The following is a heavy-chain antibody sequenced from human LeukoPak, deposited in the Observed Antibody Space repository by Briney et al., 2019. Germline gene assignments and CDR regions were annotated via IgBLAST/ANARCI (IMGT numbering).Heavy chain of an antibody. J-gene: IGHJ4*02. D-gene: IGHD3-10*01. CDR3: AREREGPYGYLDY. CDR2: IYISGSI. V-gene: IGHV4-4*07. CDR1: DDSITMYY. Sequence: SETLSLTCTVSDDSITMYYWTWIRQPAGKGLEWIGRIYISGSINYKSSLKSRVTISLDTSKNQFSLKLSSVTAADTAVYYCAREREGPYGYLDYWGQGTLVTVSS.